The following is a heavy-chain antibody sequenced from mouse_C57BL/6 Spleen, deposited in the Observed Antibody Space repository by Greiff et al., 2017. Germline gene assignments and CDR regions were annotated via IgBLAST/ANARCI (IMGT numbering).Heavy chain of an antibody. V-gene: IGHV1-76*01. D-gene: IGHD1-1*01. Sequence: QVQLQQSGAELVRPGASVKLSCKASGYTFTDYYINWVKQRPGQGLEWIARIYPGSGNTYYNEKFKGKATLTAEKSSSTAYMQLSSLTSEDSAVYFCARGIWVVAFDVWGTGTTVTVSS. J-gene: IGHJ1*03. CDR3: ARGIWVVAFDV. CDR2: IYPGSGNT. CDR1: GYTFTDYY.